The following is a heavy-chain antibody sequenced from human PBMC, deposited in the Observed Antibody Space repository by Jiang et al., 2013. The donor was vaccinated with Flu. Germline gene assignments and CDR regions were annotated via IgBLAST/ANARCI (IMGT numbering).Heavy chain of an antibody. J-gene: IGHJ4*02. D-gene: IGHD2-2*01. CDR2: ILYDGSNR. V-gene: IGHV3-30-3*01. Sequence: VQLLESGGGVVQPGRSLRLSCAASGFTFSSYSMHWVRQAPGKGLEWVAVILYDGSNRYYADSVKGRFTISRDNSKNTLYLQMNSLRAEDTAVYYCARDGASQYQLLAYYWGQGTLVTVSS. CDR1: GFTFSSYS. CDR3: ARDGASQYQLLAYY.